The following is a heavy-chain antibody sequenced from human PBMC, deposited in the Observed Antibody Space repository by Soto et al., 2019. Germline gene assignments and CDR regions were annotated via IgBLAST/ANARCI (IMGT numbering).Heavy chain of an antibody. Sequence: SDTLSITCAVYGGSFSGYYLRCISQAPGPGLERIGEINHIGSTNYNPSLNIRVTISVDTSKNQFSLKLSSVTAADTAVYYCARDGRRCGGDCYLADVRYYYGMDVWGQGTTVS. CDR1: GGSFSGYY. CDR2: INHIGST. V-gene: IGHV4-34*01. J-gene: IGHJ6*02. CDR3: ARDGRRCGGDCYLADVRYYYGMDV. D-gene: IGHD2-21*02.